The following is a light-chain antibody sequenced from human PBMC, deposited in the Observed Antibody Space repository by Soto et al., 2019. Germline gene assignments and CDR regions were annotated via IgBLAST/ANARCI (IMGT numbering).Light chain of an antibody. V-gene: IGLV2-14*01. CDR1: SSYVGRYNY. CDR3: CSYTSSTSAV. Sequence: QSVLTQPASVSGSPGQSITISCTGTSSYVGRYNYVSWFQQHPGKAPKLMIFEVSTRPSGVSNRFSGSKSGNTASLTISGLQIEDEADYYCCSYTSSTSAVFGGGTKLTVL. J-gene: IGLJ2*01. CDR2: EVS.